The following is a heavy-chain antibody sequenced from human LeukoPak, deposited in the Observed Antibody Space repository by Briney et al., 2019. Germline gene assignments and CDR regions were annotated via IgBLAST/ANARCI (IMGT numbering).Heavy chain of an antibody. CDR3: ARGQGTVTPH. V-gene: IGHV4-59*12. J-gene: IGHJ4*02. D-gene: IGHD4-17*01. Sequence: SETLSLTCTVSGVSISSYYWSWIRQPPGKGLEWIGYSYYSGSTDYNPSLKSRVTISVDTSKNQFSLKLSSVSAADTAVYYCARGQGTVTPHWGQGTLVTVSS. CDR1: GVSISSYY. CDR2: SYYSGST.